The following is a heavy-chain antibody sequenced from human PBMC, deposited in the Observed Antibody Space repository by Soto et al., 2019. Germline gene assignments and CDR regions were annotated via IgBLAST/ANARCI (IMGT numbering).Heavy chain of an antibody. D-gene: IGHD3-9*01. CDR2: IYYSGST. CDR3: ARSRVTPYYDILTGYYDY. J-gene: IGHJ4*01. CDR1: GGSISSYY. Sequence: SETLSLTCTVSGGSISSYYWSWIRQPPGKGLEWIGYIYYSGSTNYNPSLKSRVTISVDTSKNQFSLKLSSVTAADTAVYYCARSRVTPYYDILTGYYDYWGHGTLVTVSS. V-gene: IGHV4-59*01.